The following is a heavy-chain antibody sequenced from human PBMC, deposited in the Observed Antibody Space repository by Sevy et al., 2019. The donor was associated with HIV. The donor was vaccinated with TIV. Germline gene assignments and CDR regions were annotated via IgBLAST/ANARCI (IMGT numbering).Heavy chain of an antibody. V-gene: IGHV3-30-3*01. CDR1: RFTFSTYA. CDR3: ARDGGAYTYGTGKY. J-gene: IGHJ4*02. D-gene: IGHD5-18*01. Sequence: GGSLRLSCAASRFTFSTYAMHWVRQAPGKGLEWVSVISYDGNIKYNADSVKGRFTISRDDSKNTLYLQMNSLRAEDTAVYYCARDGGAYTYGTGKYWGQGTLVTVSS. CDR2: ISYDGNIK.